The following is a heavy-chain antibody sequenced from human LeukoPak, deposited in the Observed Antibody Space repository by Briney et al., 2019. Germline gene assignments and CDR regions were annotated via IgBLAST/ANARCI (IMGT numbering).Heavy chain of an antibody. D-gene: IGHD6-13*01. J-gene: IGHJ4*02. V-gene: IGHV3-48*03. Sequence: GGSLRLSCAASGFTFSSYEMNWVRQAPGKGLEWVPYISSSGSTIYYADSVKGRFTISRDNAKNSLYLQMNSLRAEDTAVYYCARIGAGSSRDYWGQGTLVTVSS. CDR1: GFTFSSYE. CDR3: ARIGAGSSRDY. CDR2: ISSSGSTI.